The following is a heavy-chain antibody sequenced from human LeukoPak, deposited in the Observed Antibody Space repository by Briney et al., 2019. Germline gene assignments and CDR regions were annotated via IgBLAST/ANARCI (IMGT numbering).Heavy chain of an antibody. D-gene: IGHD6-13*01. V-gene: IGHV3-7*01. CDR3: VREWAGGLAAAGTRIEGSY. CDR1: DFSASNYW. Sequence: QPGGALLLSCVVSDFSASNYWMSWVRPAPGKGLEWVANIKQDGSQENYVDSVKGRFTISRDNAKNSVYLQMNGLLVEDTAVYYCVREWAGGLAAAGTRIEGSYWGQGTQVIVSS. CDR2: IKQDGSQE. J-gene: IGHJ4*02.